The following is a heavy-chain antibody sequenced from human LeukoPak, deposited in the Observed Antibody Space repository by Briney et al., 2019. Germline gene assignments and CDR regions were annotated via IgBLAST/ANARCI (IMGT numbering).Heavy chain of an antibody. CDR1: GGSFSGYY. J-gene: IGHJ5*02. V-gene: IGHV4-34*01. CDR3: ARGPLVVPAAIVKGWFDP. CDR2: INHSGST. Sequence: SETLSLTCAVYGGSFSGYYWSWIRQPPGKGLEWIGEINHSGSTNYDPSLKSRVTISVDTSKNQFSLKLSSVTAADTAVYYCARGPLVVPAAIVKGWFDPWGQGTLVTASS. D-gene: IGHD2-2*01.